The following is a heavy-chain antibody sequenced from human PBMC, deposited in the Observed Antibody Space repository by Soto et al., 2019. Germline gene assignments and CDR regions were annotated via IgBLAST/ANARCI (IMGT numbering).Heavy chain of an antibody. J-gene: IGHJ6*02. V-gene: IGHV4-39*01. D-gene: IGHD6-19*01. CDR1: GGSITDTSYY. Sequence: PSETLSLTCTVSGGSITDTSYYWAWIRQPPGKGLEWIGNIYYTGSTYYNPSLKSRVTMSVDTSKNQFSLKLNSVTAADRALYYCARLPVAGLQEYSYNGMDVWGQGTTVTVSS. CDR2: IYYTGST. CDR3: ARLPVAGLQEYSYNGMDV.